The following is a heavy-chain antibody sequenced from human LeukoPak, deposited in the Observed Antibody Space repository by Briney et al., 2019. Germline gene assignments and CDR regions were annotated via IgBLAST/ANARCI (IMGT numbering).Heavy chain of an antibody. CDR3: ARDDLTNDFWSGYGLSDY. D-gene: IGHD3-3*01. Sequence: ASVKVSCKASGYTFTSYYMHWVRQAPGQGLEWMGIINPSGGSTSYAQKFQGRVTMTRDTSTSTVYMELSSQRSEDTAVYYCARDDLTNDFWSGYGLSDYWGQGTLVTVSS. CDR2: INPSGGST. V-gene: IGHV1-46*01. CDR1: GYTFTSYY. J-gene: IGHJ4*02.